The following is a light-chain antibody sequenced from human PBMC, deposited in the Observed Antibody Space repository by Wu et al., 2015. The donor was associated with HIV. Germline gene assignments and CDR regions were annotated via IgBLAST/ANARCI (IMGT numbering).Light chain of an antibody. Sequence: DIQMTQSPSILSAFVGDTVTITCRASENIYDWLAWYQQKPGEAPKLLIYAASTLQSGVPSKFSGTGSGTEFTLTITGLQPEDFATYYCQHLNSYPLTFGGGPRWRSN. CDR3: QHLNSYPLT. V-gene: IGKV1-9*01. CDR2: AAS. J-gene: IGKJ4*01. CDR1: ENIYDW.